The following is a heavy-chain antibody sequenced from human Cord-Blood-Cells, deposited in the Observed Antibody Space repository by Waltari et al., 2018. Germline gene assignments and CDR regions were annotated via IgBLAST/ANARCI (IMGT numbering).Heavy chain of an antibody. Sequence: EVQLVESGGGLVQPGGSLRLSCAASGFTFSSYEMTWVRQAPGKGLEWVSYISSSGSTIYYADSVKGRFTISRDNAKNSLYLQMNSLRAEDTAVYYCARDRGAGIFDYWGQGTLVTVSS. CDR3: ARDRGAGIFDY. V-gene: IGHV3-48*03. D-gene: IGHD1-26*01. CDR1: GFTFSSYE. CDR2: ISSSGSTI. J-gene: IGHJ4*02.